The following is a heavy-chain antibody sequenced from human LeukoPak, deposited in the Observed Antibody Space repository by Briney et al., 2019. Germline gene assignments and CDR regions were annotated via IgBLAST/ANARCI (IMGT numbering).Heavy chain of an antibody. CDR3: ARVDTAMVTGY. CDR2: INPNSGGT. D-gene: IGHD5-18*01. V-gene: IGHV1-2*02. J-gene: IGHJ4*02. Sequence: ASVKDSCMASGYTFTGYYMHWVRQAPGQGLAWMGWINPNSGGTNYAQKFQGRVTMTRDTSISTAYMELSRLRSDDTAVYYCARVDTAMVTGYWGQGTLVTVSS. CDR1: GYTFTGYY.